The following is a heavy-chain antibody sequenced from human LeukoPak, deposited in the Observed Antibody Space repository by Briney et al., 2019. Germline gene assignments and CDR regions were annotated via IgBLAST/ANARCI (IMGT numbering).Heavy chain of an antibody. Sequence: NPGGPLRLSCAASGFTFSDYYMSWIRQAPGKGLEWVSYISCSGSTIYYADSVKGRFTISRDNAKHSLFLQMNSLRPEHTPVYSCARDQRWGTAAGTVGYWGQGTLVTVSS. J-gene: IGHJ4*02. CDR1: GFTFSDYY. V-gene: IGHV3-11*01. D-gene: IGHD6-13*01. CDR2: ISCSGSTI. CDR3: ARDQRWGTAAGTVGY.